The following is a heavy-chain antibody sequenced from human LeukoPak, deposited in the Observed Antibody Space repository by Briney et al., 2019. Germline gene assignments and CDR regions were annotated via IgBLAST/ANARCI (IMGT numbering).Heavy chain of an antibody. D-gene: IGHD3-10*01. CDR1: GFTFGTFW. V-gene: IGHV3-7*01. Sequence: GGSLRLSCEASGFTFGTFWMSWVRQAPGKGLEWVANIKQGGSEKNYVESVKGRFTIARDDAKNSLYLQMNSLRAEDTAVYFCARDKGGMVPFDYWGQGTLVTVSS. J-gene: IGHJ4*02. CDR3: ARDKGGMVPFDY. CDR2: IKQGGSEK.